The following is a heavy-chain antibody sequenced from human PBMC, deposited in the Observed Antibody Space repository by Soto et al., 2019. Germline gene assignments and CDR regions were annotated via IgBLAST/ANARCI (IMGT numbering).Heavy chain of an antibody. CDR3: ATGNYYGSGPDNWFDP. CDR2: FDPEDGET. Sequence: ASVKVSCKVSGYTLTELSMHWVRQAPGKGLEWMGGFDPEDGETIYAQKFQGRVTMTEDTSTDTAYMELSSLRSEDTAVYYCATGNYYGSGPDNWFDPWGQGTLVTVSS. V-gene: IGHV1-24*01. CDR1: GYTLTELS. D-gene: IGHD3-10*01. J-gene: IGHJ5*02.